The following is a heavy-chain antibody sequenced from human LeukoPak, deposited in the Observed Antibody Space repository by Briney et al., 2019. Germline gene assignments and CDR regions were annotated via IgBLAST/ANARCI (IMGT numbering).Heavy chain of an antibody. V-gene: IGHV1-18*01. CDR1: GYTFTSYD. Sequence: ASVKVSCKASGYTFTSYDINWVRQATGQGLEWMGWISAYNGNTIYAQKLQGRVTMTTDSSTSTAYMELRSLRSDDTAVYFCARVAVGVIKYFDYWGQGTLVTVSS. CDR2: ISAYNGNT. J-gene: IGHJ4*02. CDR3: ARVAVGVIKYFDY. D-gene: IGHD3-22*01.